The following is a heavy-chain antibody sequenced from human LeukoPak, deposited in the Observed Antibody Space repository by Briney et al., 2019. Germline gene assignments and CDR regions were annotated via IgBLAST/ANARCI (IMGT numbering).Heavy chain of an antibody. J-gene: IGHJ4*02. CDR1: GFTFNRYS. CDR3: TRDPRALDY. CDR2: IAYTGTI. Sequence: GGSLRLSCAASGFTFNRYSMNWVRQAPGKGLEWVSYIAYTGTIHYADSVKGRFTISRDDAKNPLYLHMNSLRAEDTAVYYCTRDPRALDYWGQGTLVTVSS. V-gene: IGHV3-48*01.